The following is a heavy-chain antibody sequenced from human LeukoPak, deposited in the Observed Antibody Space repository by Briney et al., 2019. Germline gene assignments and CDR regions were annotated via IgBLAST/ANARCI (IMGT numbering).Heavy chain of an antibody. Sequence: GGSLRLSCAASGFTFSSYAMSWVRQAPGKGLEWVSAISGSGGSTYYADSVKGRFTISRDNSKNTLYLQMNSLRAEDTAVYYCAGVRYCSSTSCYDFDYWGQGTLVTVSS. D-gene: IGHD2-2*01. CDR1: GFTFSSYA. J-gene: IGHJ4*02. V-gene: IGHV3-23*01. CDR3: AGVRYCSSTSCYDFDY. CDR2: ISGSGGST.